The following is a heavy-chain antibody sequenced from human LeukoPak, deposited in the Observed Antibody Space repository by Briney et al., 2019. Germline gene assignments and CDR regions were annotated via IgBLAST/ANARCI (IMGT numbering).Heavy chain of an antibody. D-gene: IGHD6-19*01. V-gene: IGHV1-69*04. CDR1: GGTFSSYA. CDR3: ARVQAGYYYGMDV. J-gene: IGHJ6*02. Sequence: GASVKVSCKASGGTFSSYAISWVRQAPGQGLEWMGRIIPILGIANYAQKFQGRVTITADKSTSTAYMELSSLRSEDTAVYYCARVQAGYYYGMDVWGQGTTVTVSS. CDR2: IIPILGIA.